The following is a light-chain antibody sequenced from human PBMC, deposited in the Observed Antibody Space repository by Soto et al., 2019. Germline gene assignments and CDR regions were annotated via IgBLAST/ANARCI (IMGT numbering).Light chain of an antibody. CDR3: QQYNTYWT. V-gene: IGKV1-5*03. J-gene: IGKJ1*01. CDR2: KAS. Sequence: DIHMTQSPSTLSASVGDRATITCRASQSIGDWLAWYQQKPGRAPNLLIYKASSLERGVPSRFSGSGSGTEFTLTISSLQSDDFATYYCQQYNTYWTFGQGTKVEIK. CDR1: QSIGDW.